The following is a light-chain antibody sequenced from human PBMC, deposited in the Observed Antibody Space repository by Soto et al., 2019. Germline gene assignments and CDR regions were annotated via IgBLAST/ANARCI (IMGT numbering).Light chain of an antibody. Sequence: ETMITQSPYTLSVSLGERATLSCRASQSLRSSLAWYQQKPGQAPRLLIYGASKRAIGLPARFSGSGSGTEFTLTITSLQSEDFAVYYCQQYNNWPQTSGQGTKVDIK. CDR3: QQYNNWPQT. CDR2: GAS. J-gene: IGKJ1*01. V-gene: IGKV3-15*01. CDR1: QSLRSS.